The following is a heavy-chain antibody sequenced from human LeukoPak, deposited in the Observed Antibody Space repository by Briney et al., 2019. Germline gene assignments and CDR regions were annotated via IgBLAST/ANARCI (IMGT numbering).Heavy chain of an antibody. V-gene: IGHV5-51*01. CDR2: IYPGDSDT. Sequence: GESLKISGKGSGYSFTSYWIAWVRQMPGKGLEWMGIIYPGDSDTRYSPSFKGLLTISADKSISTAYLQWSSLKASDTATYYCARRKDGVDVWGQGTTVTVSS. J-gene: IGHJ6*02. CDR3: ARRKDGVDV. CDR1: GYSFTSYW.